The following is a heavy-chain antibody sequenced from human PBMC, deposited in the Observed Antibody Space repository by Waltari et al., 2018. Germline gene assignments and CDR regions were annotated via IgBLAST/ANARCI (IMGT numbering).Heavy chain of an antibody. J-gene: IGHJ3*02. CDR2: IYYSGST. Sequence: QVQLQESGPGLVKPSETLPLTCTVSGGSISSHYWSWIRQPPGKGLEWIGYIYYSGSTNYNPSLKSRVTISVDTSKNQFSLKLSSVTAADTAVYYCARDVAARPDAFDIWGQGTMVTVSS. V-gene: IGHV4-59*11. CDR3: ARDVAARPDAFDI. CDR1: GGSISSHY. D-gene: IGHD6-6*01.